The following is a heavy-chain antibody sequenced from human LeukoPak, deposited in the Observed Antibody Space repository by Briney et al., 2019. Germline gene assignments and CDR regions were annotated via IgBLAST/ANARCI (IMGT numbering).Heavy chain of an antibody. CDR3: ARGPNRYSSGWYYFDY. D-gene: IGHD6-19*01. CDR2: IYYSGST. Sequence: PSETLSLTCTVSDGSISSYYWSWIRQPPGKGLEWIGYIYYSGSTNYNPSLKSRVTISVDTSKNQFSLKLSSVTAADTAVYYCARGPNRYSSGWYYFDYWGRGTLVTVSS. CDR1: DGSISSYY. V-gene: IGHV4-59*01. J-gene: IGHJ4*02.